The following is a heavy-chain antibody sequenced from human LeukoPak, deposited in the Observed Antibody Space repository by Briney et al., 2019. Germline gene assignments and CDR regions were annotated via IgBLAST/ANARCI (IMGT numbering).Heavy chain of an antibody. CDR1: GGSISSGGYY. CDR3: ARGHYSNGYGMDV. CDR2: IYYSGST. Sequence: SQTLSLTCTVSGGSISSGGYYWSWIRQHPGKGLEWLGYIYYSGSTYYNPSLKSRVTISVDTSKNQFSLKLSSVTAADTAVYYCARGHYSNGYGMDVWGQGTTVTVSS. D-gene: IGHD4-11*01. J-gene: IGHJ6*02. V-gene: IGHV4-31*03.